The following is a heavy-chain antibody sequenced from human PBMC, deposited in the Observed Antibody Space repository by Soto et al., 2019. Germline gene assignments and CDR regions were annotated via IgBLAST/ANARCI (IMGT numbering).Heavy chain of an antibody. V-gene: IGHV1-2*02. CDR2: INPNSGGT. J-gene: IGHJ4*02. CDR3: ERDLGDQALYLVY. D-gene: IGHD2-21*02. Sequence: SVEVSCRASGYTFTGYYMHWGRQAPGQGIEWMGWINPNSGGTNYEQKFQGRVTMTRDTSISTDYMELSRLRSDDTAVYYCERDLGDQALYLVYWGQGTLVTVYS. CDR1: GYTFTGYY.